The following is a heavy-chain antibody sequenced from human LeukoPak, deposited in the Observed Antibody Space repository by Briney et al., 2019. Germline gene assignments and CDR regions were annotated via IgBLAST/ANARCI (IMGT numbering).Heavy chain of an antibody. V-gene: IGHV1-69*13. CDR1: GGTFSSYA. Sequence: ASVKVSCKASGGTFSSYAISWVRRAPGQGLEWMGGIIPIFGTANYAQKFQGRVTITADESTSTAYMELSSLRSEDTAVYYCASTGSSWSGPTPDFDYWGQGTLVTVSS. D-gene: IGHD6-13*01. CDR2: IIPIFGTA. J-gene: IGHJ4*02. CDR3: ASTGSSWSGPTPDFDY.